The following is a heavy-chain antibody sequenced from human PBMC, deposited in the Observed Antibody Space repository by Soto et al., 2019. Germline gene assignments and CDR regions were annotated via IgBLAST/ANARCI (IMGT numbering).Heavy chain of an antibody. V-gene: IGHV3-66*01. J-gene: IGHJ6*03. CDR2: IYSGGST. CDR1: GFTVSSNY. Sequence: GGSLRLSCAASGFTVSSNYMSWVRQAPGKGLEWVSVIYSGGSTSYADSVKGRFTISRDKSKNTLYIQMNGLRAEDTAVYYCARARGEHRYYYYYMDVWGKGTTVTVSS. D-gene: IGHD3-16*01. CDR3: ARARGEHRYYYYYMDV.